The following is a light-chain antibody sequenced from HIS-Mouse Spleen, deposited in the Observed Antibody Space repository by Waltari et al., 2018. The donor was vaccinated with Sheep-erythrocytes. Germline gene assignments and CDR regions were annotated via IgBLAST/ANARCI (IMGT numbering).Light chain of an antibody. CDR3: SSYAGSNNWV. J-gene: IGLJ3*02. CDR2: EVS. V-gene: IGLV2-8*01. Sequence: QSALTQPPSASGSPGQSVTISCTGTSSDVGGYNYVSWYQQHPGKAPKLMIYEVSKRPSGVPDRFSRSNSGTPASLPVSGLQAEDEADYYCSSYAGSNNWVFGGGTKLTVL. CDR1: SSDVGGYNY.